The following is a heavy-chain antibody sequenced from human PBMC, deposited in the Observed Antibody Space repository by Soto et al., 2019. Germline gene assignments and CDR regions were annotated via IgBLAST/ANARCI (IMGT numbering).Heavy chain of an antibody. CDR1: GFTFGSYE. J-gene: IGHJ5*02. Sequence: GGSLRLSCAASGFTFGSYEMNWVRQAPGKGLEWLSYISGSGSPIYYADSVKGRFTTSRDGAKNSLYLQMNSLRAEDTAIYFCARGGRFFDAWGQGTLVTVSS. V-gene: IGHV3-48*03. CDR2: ISGSGSPI. D-gene: IGHD3-16*01. CDR3: ARGGRFFDA.